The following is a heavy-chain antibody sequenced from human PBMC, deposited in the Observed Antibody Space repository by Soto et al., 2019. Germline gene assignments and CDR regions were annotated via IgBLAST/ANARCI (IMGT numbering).Heavy chain of an antibody. V-gene: IGHV3-33*08. CDR1: GFTFRNHG. J-gene: IGHJ2*01. CDR2: VGDDGSVK. Sequence: QVHLVESGGGVVQPGGSLRVSCEASGFTFRNHGMHWVRQATGKGLEWVAVVGDDGSVKFYADSVKGRFTIFRDNSKNTLYVQMDGLRVEDTAVYYCAREAAHANWYYDLWGRGASVTVSS. CDR3: AREAAHANWYYDL. D-gene: IGHD2-2*01.